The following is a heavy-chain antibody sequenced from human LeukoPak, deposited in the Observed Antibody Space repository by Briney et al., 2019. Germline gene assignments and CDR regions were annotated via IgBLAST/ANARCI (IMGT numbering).Heavy chain of an antibody. CDR3: ARHFAGIFGVAKGYFDY. Sequence: SETLSLTCTVSGGSISSSSYYWGWIRQPPGKGLEWIGSIYYSGSTYYNPSLKSRVTISVDTSKNQFSLKLSSVTAADTAVYYCARHFAGIFGVAKGYFDYWGQGTLVTVSS. D-gene: IGHD3-3*01. J-gene: IGHJ4*02. CDR2: IYYSGST. V-gene: IGHV4-39*01. CDR1: GGSISSSSYY.